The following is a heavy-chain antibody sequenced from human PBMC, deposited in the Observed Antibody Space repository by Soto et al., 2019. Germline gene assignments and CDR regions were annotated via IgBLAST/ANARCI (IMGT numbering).Heavy chain of an antibody. CDR3: ARMSDSTFDF. CDR2: TYYRSKWYN. CDR1: GDSVSSNDAA. D-gene: IGHD3-22*01. Sequence: PSQTLSLTCAISGDSVSSNDAAWEWIRQSPTRGLEWLGRTYYRSKWYNEYTVSLRSRIIIIADASRNQFSLHLSFVTPEDTAVYYCARMSDSTFDFWGPGILVTVSS. J-gene: IGHJ4*02. V-gene: IGHV6-1*01.